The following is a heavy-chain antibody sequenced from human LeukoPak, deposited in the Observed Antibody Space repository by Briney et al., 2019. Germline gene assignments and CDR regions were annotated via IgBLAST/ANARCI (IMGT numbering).Heavy chain of an antibody. Sequence: ASVKVSCKASGYTFSRYGISWVRQAPGRGLEWMGWISAHNGNTNYAQKFQGRVAMTTDTSTSTAYMELRSLRSDDTAVYYCARQSMTGNERGDDAFDIWGQGTMVTVSS. CDR3: ARQSMTGNERGDDAFDI. V-gene: IGHV1-18*01. CDR1: GYTFSRYG. D-gene: IGHD3-9*01. CDR2: ISAHNGNT. J-gene: IGHJ3*02.